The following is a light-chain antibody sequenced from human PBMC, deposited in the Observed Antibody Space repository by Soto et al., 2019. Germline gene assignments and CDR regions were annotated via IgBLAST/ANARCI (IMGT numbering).Light chain of an antibody. Sequence: IVLTQSPASLSLYPGERATLSCRASQAISTYLAWYQQRPGQAPRLFIYDTFNRASGAPDRFSGSGSGTVFTLTITDVAPEDSAIYYCQQRSSWPLTFGGGTKVEIK. CDR3: QQRSSWPLT. CDR2: DTF. CDR1: QAISTY. J-gene: IGKJ4*01. V-gene: IGKV3-11*01.